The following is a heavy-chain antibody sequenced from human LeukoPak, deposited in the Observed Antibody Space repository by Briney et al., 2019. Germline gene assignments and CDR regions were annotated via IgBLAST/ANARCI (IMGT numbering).Heavy chain of an antibody. D-gene: IGHD3-10*01. CDR2: ISSSSSYI. CDR3: ARGAMVRGVIPYYYYGMDV. Sequence: PGGSLRLSCTASGFTFSSYSMNWVRQAPGKGLEWVSSISSSSSYIYYADSVKGRFTISRDNAKNSLYLQMNSLRAEDTAVYYCARGAMVRGVIPYYYYGMDVRGQGTTVTVSS. CDR1: GFTFSSYS. J-gene: IGHJ6*02. V-gene: IGHV3-21*01.